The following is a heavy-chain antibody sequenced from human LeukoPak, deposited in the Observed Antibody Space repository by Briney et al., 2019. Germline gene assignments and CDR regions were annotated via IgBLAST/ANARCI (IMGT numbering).Heavy chain of an antibody. CDR1: GGSFSGYY. J-gene: IGHJ6*04. V-gene: IGHV4-34*01. CDR3: ARRAYYYGSGSYGMDV. Sequence: SETLPLTCAVYGGSFSGYYWSWIRQPPGKGLEWMGEINHSGSTNYNPSLKSRVTISVDTSKNQFSLKLSSVTAADTAVYYCARRAYYYGSGSYGMDVWGKGTTVTVSS. CDR2: INHSGST. D-gene: IGHD3-10*01.